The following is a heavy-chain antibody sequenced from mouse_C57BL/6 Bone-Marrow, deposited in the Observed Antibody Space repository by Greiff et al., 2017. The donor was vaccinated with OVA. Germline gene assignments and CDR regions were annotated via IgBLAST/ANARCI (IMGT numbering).Heavy chain of an antibody. CDR3: ARHDGYFWFAY. CDR2: IDPSDSYT. J-gene: IGHJ3*01. V-gene: IGHV1-50*01. Sequence: QVHVKQPGAELVKPGASVKLSCKASGYTFTSYWMQWVKQRPGQGLEWIGEIDPSDSYTNYNQKFKGKATLTVDTSSSTAYMQLSSLTSEDSAVYYCARHDGYFWFAYWGQGTLVTVSA. CDR1: GYTFTSYW. D-gene: IGHD2-3*01.